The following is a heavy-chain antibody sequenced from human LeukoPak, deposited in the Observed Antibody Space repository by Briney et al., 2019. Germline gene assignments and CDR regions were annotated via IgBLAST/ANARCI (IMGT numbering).Heavy chain of an antibody. CDR1: GFTFSSYA. V-gene: IGHV3-30-3*01. D-gene: IGHD3-10*01. CDR3: AREVLHYGSGLMGMDV. J-gene: IGHJ6*02. CDR2: ISYDGSNK. Sequence: GGSLRLSCAASGFTFSSYAMSWVRQAPGKGLEWVAVISYDGSNKYYADSVKGRFTISRDNSKNTLYLQMNSLRAEDTAVYYCAREVLHYGSGLMGMDVWGQGTTVTVSS.